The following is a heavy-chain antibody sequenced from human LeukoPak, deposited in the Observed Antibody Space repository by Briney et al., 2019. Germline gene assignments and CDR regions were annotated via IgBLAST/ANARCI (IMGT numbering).Heavy chain of an antibody. CDR3: ARGPLTVTRGFDP. J-gene: IGHJ5*02. CDR2: IYTSGST. V-gene: IGHV4-4*07. CDR1: GGSINSYY. D-gene: IGHD4-17*01. Sequence: SETLSLTCTVSGGSINSYYWSWIRQPAGKGLEWIGRIYTSGSTNYNPSLKSRVTMSVDTSKNQFSLKLSSVTAADTAVYYCARGPLTVTRGFDPWGQGTLVTVSS.